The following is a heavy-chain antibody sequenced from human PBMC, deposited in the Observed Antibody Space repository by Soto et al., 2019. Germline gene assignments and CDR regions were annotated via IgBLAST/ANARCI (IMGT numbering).Heavy chain of an antibody. V-gene: IGHV5-51*01. D-gene: IGHD6-13*01. CDR3: ARHYSSSWQYYYYYYGMDV. Sequence: HGESLKISCKGSGYSFTSYWIGWVRQMPGKGLEWMGIIYPGDSDTRYSPSFQGQVTISADKSISTAYLQWSSLKASDTAMYYCARHYSSSWQYYYYYYGMDVWGQGTTVTVSS. CDR1: GYSFTSYW. J-gene: IGHJ6*02. CDR2: IYPGDSDT.